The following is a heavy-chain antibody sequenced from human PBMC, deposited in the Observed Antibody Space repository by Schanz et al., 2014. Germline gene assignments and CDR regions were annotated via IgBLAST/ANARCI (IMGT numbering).Heavy chain of an antibody. J-gene: IGHJ5*02. Sequence: QVQLVQSGAEVKKPGASVKVSCKASGYTFTSDSMHWVRQAPGQGLEWMGMINPSGGSTTYAQKFQGRVTMTRDTSTSTVYMELSSLRSDDTAVYYCTRDRRRYCSTASCLHDNWFDPWGQGTLVIVSS. CDR2: INPSGGST. CDR3: TRDRRRYCSTASCLHDNWFDP. V-gene: IGHV1-46*01. D-gene: IGHD2-2*01. CDR1: GYTFTSDS.